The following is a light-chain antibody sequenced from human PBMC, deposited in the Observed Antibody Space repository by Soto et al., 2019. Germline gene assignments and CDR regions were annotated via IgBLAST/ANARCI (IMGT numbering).Light chain of an antibody. J-gene: IGLJ2*01. Sequence: QSALTQPASVSGSPGQSITISCTGTTSDVGGYSYVSWYQEHPGKAPKLMIYDVSDRPSGVSNRYSGSKSGNTASLTISGLQAEDEADYYCSSYKSSSTLAVFGGGTKLTVL. CDR2: DVS. V-gene: IGLV2-14*01. CDR3: SSYKSSSTLAV. CDR1: TSDVGGYSY.